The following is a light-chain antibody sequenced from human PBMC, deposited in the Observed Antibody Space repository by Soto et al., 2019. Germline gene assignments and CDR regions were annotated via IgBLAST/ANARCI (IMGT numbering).Light chain of an antibody. J-gene: IGKJ4*01. CDR2: AAS. V-gene: IGKV1-39*01. CDR3: LQSYSTPLN. Sequence: DLQMTQSPSSLSASVGDRVTITCRASQNIHTYLNWYQHKPGKAPKLLIYAASSLQSGVPSRFSGSGSGTYFTLTITSLQPEDFGTYYCLQSYSTPLNFGGGTNMEIK. CDR1: QNIHTY.